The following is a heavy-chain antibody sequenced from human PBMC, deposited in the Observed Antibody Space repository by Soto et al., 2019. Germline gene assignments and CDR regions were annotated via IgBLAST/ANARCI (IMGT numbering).Heavy chain of an antibody. D-gene: IGHD2-8*01. CDR3: ARGRCTNGVCYAPGGYYYYMDV. CDR1: GYTFTSYD. CDR2: MNPNSGNT. J-gene: IGHJ6*03. V-gene: IGHV1-8*01. Sequence: ASVKVSCKASGYTFTSYDINWVRQATGQGLERMGWMNPNSGNTGYAQKFQGRVTMTRNTSISTAYMELSSLRSEDTAVYYCARGRCTNGVCYAPGGYYYYMDVWGKGTTVTVSS.